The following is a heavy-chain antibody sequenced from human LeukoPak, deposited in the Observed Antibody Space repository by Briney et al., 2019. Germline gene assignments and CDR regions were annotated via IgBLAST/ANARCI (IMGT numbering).Heavy chain of an antibody. CDR1: GFTVSSSY. Sequence: GGSLRLSCAASGFTVSSSYMSWVRQAPGKGLEWASVIYSGGDTHYAGSVKGRFTISRDNSVNTLYLQMNGLRTEDTAVYYCARAFVTAAGFFDTWGQGTLVTVSS. CDR2: IYSGGDT. V-gene: IGHV3-66*02. D-gene: IGHD6-13*01. J-gene: IGHJ4*02. CDR3: ARAFVTAAGFFDT.